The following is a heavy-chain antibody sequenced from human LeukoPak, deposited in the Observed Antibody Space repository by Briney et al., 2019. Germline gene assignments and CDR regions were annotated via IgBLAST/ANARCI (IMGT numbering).Heavy chain of an antibody. J-gene: IGHJ4*02. CDR2: RWYDGSNK. D-gene: IGHD1-26*01. V-gene: IGHV3-33*01. CDR1: GFTSSSTG. CDR3: ARRPEIGDSGSYDY. Sequence: GGPRRLSCAAPGFTSSSTGMPGFRKAPGKGLDGVAVRWYDGSNKYYADPVKGRFTISRDNSQYTLYLQMNSLRAEDTAVYYCARRPEIGDSGSYDYWGQGTLVTVSS.